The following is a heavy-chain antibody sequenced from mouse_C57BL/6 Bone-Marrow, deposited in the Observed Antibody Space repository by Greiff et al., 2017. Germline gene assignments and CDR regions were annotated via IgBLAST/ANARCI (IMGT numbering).Heavy chain of an antibody. CDR3: AREDYGISFAY. CDR2: IDPSDSYT. J-gene: IGHJ3*01. D-gene: IGHD1-1*01. Sequence: QVQLKQPGAELVMPGASVKLSCKASGYTFTSYWMHWVKQRPGQGLEWIGEIDPSDSYTNYNQKFKGKSTLTVDKSSSTAYMQLSRLTSEDSAVYYCAREDYGISFAYWGQGTLVTVSA. V-gene: IGHV1-69*01. CDR1: GYTFTSYW.